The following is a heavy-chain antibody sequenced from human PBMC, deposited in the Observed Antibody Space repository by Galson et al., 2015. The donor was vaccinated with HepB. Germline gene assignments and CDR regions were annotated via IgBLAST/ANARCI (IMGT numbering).Heavy chain of an antibody. CDR3: ASSGESGWSWFDP. CDR1: GFTFSSYA. V-gene: IGHV3-30-3*01. CDR2: ISYDGSNK. Sequence: SLRLSCAASGFTFSSYAMHWVRQAPGKGLEWVAVISYDGSNKYYADSVKGRFTISRDNSKNTLYLQMNSLRAEDTAVYYCASSGESGWSWFDPWGQGTLVTVSS. J-gene: IGHJ5*02. D-gene: IGHD6-19*01.